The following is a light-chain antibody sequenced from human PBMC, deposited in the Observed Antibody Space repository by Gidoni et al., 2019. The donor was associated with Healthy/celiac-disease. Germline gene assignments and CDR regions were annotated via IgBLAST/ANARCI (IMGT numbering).Light chain of an antibody. V-gene: IGKV3-15*01. J-gene: IGKJ3*01. CDR1: TSGSSN. CDR2: GAS. Sequence: EIVMKQSPATLSVYPGARATLSCRASTSGSSNLAWYQQKPRQAPSLLIYGASTRATVIPARFSGSGSGTEFTLTISRLQSEDFAVYYCQQYNNWPPPFTFGPGTKVDTK. CDR3: QQYNNWPPPFT.